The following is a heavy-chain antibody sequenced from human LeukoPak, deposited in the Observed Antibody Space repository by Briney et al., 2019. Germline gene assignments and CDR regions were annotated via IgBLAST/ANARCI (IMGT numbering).Heavy chain of an antibody. V-gene: IGHV1-18*01. CDR2: ISAYNGNT. J-gene: IGHJ3*02. D-gene: IGHD3-9*01. CDR1: GYTFTSYG. CDR3: ARDHDILTVGYAFDI. Sequence: ASVKVSCRASGYTFTSYGISWVRQAPGQGLEWMGWISAYNGNTNYAQKLQGRVTMTTDSSTSTAYMELRSLRSDDTAVYYCARDHDILTVGYAFDIWGQGTMVTVSS.